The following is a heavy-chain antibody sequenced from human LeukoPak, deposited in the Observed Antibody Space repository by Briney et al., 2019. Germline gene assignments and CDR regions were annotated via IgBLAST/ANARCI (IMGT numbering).Heavy chain of an antibody. CDR3: ARDRTYYYDSSGYYTDAFDI. CDR1: GVSISSYY. CDR2: IYYSGST. V-gene: IGHV4-59*12. J-gene: IGHJ3*02. D-gene: IGHD3-22*01. Sequence: SETLSLTCTVSGVSISSYYWSWIRQPPGKGLEWIGYIYYSGSTNYNPSLKSRVTISVDTSKNQFSLKLSSVTAADTAVYYCARDRTYYYDSSGYYTDAFDIWGQGTMVTVSS.